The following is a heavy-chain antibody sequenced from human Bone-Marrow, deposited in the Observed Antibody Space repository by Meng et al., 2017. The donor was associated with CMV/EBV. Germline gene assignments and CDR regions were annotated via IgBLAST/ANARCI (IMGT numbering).Heavy chain of an antibody. J-gene: IGHJ4*02. Sequence: ASVKVSCKASGGTFSSYAISWVRQAPGQGLEWMGWINPNSGGTNYAQKFQGRVTMTRDTSNSTAYMELHRLRSDDPSVSYWARDNWNDIDYWGQGTLVTVSS. CDR1: GGTFSSYA. V-gene: IGHV1-2*02. CDR2: INPNSGGT. D-gene: IGHD1-1*01. CDR3: ARDNWNDIDY.